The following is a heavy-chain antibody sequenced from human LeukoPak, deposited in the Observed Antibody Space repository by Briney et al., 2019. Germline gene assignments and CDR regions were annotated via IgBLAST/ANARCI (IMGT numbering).Heavy chain of an antibody. Sequence: PGGSLRLSCAASGFTFDDYGMSWVRQAPGKGLEWVSGINWNGGSTGYADSVKGRFTISRDNAKNSLYLQMNSLRTEDTALYYCAKRPPVGSGQGLDYWGQGTLVTVS. CDR2: INWNGGST. CDR3: AKRPPVGSGQGLDY. D-gene: IGHD1-26*01. CDR1: GFTFDDYG. J-gene: IGHJ4*02. V-gene: IGHV3-20*04.